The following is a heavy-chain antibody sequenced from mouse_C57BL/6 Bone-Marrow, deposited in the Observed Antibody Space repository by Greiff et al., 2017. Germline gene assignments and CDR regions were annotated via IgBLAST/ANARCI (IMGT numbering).Heavy chain of an antibody. D-gene: IGHD2-1*01. V-gene: IGHV1-69*01. CDR1: GYTFTSYW. CDR3: ARGDGNYSAWFAY. J-gene: IGHJ3*01. Sequence: QVQLKQPGAELVMPGASVKLSCKASGYTFTSYWMHWVKQRPGQGLEWIGEIDPSDSYTNYNQKFKGKSTLTVDQSSSTAYMQLSSLTSEDSAVYYCARGDGNYSAWFAYWGQGTLVTVSA. CDR2: IDPSDSYT.